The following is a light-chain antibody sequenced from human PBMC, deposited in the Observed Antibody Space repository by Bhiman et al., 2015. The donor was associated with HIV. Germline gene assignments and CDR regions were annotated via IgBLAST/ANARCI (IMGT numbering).Light chain of an antibody. J-gene: IGLJ2*01. CDR2: EDN. V-gene: IGLV6-57*01. CDR1: SGSIASNY. CDR3: QSYDSGNVV. Sequence: NFMLTQPHSVSESPGKTVTISCTRSSGSIASNYVQWYQQRPGSSPTTVIYEDNQRPSGVPDRFSGSIDSSSNSASLTISGLKTEDEADYYCQSYDSGNVVFGRRDQADRP.